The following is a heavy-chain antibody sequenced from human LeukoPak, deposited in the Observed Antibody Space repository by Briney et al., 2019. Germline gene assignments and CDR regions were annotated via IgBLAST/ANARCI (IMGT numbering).Heavy chain of an antibody. D-gene: IGHD6-19*01. V-gene: IGHV3-74*01. CDR1: GFTFRSYW. CDR3: ARGAVAGTYFDY. CDR2: INTAGNSI. J-gene: IGHJ4*02. Sequence: GGSLRLSCAASGFTFRSYWMHWVRQAPGKGLVWVSRINTAGNSISYADSVKGRFTISRDNAKNTLYLQINSLRVEDTAVYYCARGAVAGTYFDYWGQGTLVNVSS.